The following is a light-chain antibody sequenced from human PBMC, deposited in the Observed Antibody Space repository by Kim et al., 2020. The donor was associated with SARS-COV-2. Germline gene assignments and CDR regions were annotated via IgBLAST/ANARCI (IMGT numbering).Light chain of an antibody. CDR2: GAS. Sequence: SPGERAPLPCRASQGVTTCYSAWYRQLPSLPPTLLIFGASCRATALPDSFSGGRSGTAFTPTISRLLTDVLAVSYCQEYSSSPCTFAQGTKVDIK. CDR3: QEYSSSPCT. CDR1: QGVTTCY. V-gene: IGKV3-20*01. J-gene: IGKJ1*01.